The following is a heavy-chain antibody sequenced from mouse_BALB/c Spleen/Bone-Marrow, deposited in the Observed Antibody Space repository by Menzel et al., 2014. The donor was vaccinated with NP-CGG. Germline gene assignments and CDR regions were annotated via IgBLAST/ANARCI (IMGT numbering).Heavy chain of an antibody. V-gene: IGHV1S81*02. D-gene: IGHD2-13*01. CDR1: GYTFTSYY. Sequence: QVQLQQSGAELVKPGASVKLSCKASGYTFTSYYMYWVKQRPGQGLEWIGEINPSNGGTNFNGKFKSKATLTVDKSSSTAYTQLSSLTSEDSAVYYCTREGDSPFAYWGQGTLVTVSA. CDR3: TREGDSPFAY. CDR2: INPSNGGT. J-gene: IGHJ3*01.